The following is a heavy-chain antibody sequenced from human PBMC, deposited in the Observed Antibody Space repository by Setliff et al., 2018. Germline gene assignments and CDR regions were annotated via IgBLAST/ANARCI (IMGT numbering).Heavy chain of an antibody. Sequence: PSETLSLTCSVSGGSISSGSDYWTWIRQPAGKGLEWIGHIYYRGSTYYNPSLKSRVTISVDTSKNQFSLNLTSVTAADTAVYYCARATSGWYSAYYYYMDVWGKGTTVTVSS. CDR2: IYYRGST. CDR1: GGSISSGSDY. V-gene: IGHV4-61*09. CDR3: ARATSGWYSAYYYYMDV. D-gene: IGHD6-19*01. J-gene: IGHJ6*03.